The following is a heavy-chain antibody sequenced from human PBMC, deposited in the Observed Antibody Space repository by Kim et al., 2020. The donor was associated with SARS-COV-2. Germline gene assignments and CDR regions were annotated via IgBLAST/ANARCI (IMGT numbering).Heavy chain of an antibody. J-gene: IGHJ4*02. Sequence: GGSLRLSCAASGFTFNNAWMSWVRQAPGKGLEWVGRIKSKTDGGTTDYAAPVKGRFTISRDDSKNTLYLQMNSLKTEDTAVYYCITDRGYGDCPASWGQGTLVTVSS. CDR1: GFTFNNAW. D-gene: IGHD4-17*01. CDR3: ITDRGYGDCPAS. V-gene: IGHV3-15*01. CDR2: IKSKTDGGTT.